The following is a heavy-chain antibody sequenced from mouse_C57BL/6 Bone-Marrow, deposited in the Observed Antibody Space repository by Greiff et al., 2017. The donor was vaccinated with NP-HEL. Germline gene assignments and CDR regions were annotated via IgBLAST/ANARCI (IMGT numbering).Heavy chain of an antibody. CDR3: ARARWLLPLWCAY. J-gene: IGHJ3*01. D-gene: IGHD2-3*01. V-gene: IGHV1-82*01. CDR1: GYAFSSSW. Sequence: QVQLKESGPELVKPGASVKISCKASGYAFSSSWMNWVKQRPGKGLEWIGRIYPGDGDTNYNGKFKGKATLTADKSSSTAYMQLSSLTSEDSAVDFCARARWLLPLWCAYWGQGTLVTVSA. CDR2: IYPGDGDT.